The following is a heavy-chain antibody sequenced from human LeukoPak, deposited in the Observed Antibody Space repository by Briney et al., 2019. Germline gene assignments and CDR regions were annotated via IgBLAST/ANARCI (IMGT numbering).Heavy chain of an antibody. D-gene: IGHD3-22*01. Sequence: PSETLSLTCTVSGYSISSGYYWGWIRQPPGKGLEWIGYIYYSGSTNYNPSLKSRVTISVDTSKNQFSLKLSSVTAADTAVYYCARFDSSGYYYGFDPWGQGTLVTVSS. V-gene: IGHV4-61*01. CDR3: ARFDSSGYYYGFDP. J-gene: IGHJ5*02. CDR1: GYSISSGYY. CDR2: IYYSGST.